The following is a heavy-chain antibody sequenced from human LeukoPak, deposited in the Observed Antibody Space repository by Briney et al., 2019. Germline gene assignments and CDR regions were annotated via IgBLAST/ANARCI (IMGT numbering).Heavy chain of an antibody. CDR1: GFTFSSYA. CDR2: ISGSGGST. CDR3: AKEYYDSSGYYYDY. D-gene: IGHD3-22*01. V-gene: IGHV3-23*01. Sequence: AGGSLRLSCAASGFTFSSYAMSWVRQATGKGLEWVSAISGSGGSTYYADSVKGRFTTSRDNSKNTLYLQMNSLRAEDTAVYYCAKEYYDSSGYYYDYWGQGTLVTVSS. J-gene: IGHJ4*02.